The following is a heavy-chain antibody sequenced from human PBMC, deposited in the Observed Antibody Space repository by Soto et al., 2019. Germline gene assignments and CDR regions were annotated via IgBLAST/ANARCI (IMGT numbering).Heavy chain of an antibody. D-gene: IGHD1-26*01. Sequence: QVQLVESGGGVVQPGRSLRLSCAASGFTFSSYGMHWVRQAPGKGLEWVAIISYDGNNKKYADSVKGRFTISRDSSKNTLYLQMNSLRAEDTAVYYCAKDSGSYYMEYCFDYWGLGTRVTVSS. CDR1: GFTFSSYG. CDR2: ISYDGNNK. CDR3: AKDSGSYYMEYCFDY. J-gene: IGHJ4*02. V-gene: IGHV3-30*18.